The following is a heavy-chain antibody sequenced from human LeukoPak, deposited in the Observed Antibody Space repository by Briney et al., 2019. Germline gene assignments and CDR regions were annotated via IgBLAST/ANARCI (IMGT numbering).Heavy chain of an antibody. J-gene: IGHJ3*02. CDR2: INPSGGST. CDR3: AREIDFWSGYRNDAFDI. D-gene: IGHD3-3*01. CDR1: GYTFTSYY. V-gene: IGHV1-46*01. Sequence: GASVKVSCKASGYTFTSYYMHWVRQAPGQGLEWMGIINPSGGSTSYAQKFQGRVTMTRDTSTSTVYMELSSLRSEDTAVYYCAREIDFWSGYRNDAFDIWGQGTMVTVSS.